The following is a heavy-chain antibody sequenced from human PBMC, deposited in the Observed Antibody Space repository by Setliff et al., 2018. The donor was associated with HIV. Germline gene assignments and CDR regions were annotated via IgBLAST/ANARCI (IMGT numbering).Heavy chain of an antibody. CDR2: IYTSGST. CDR1: GGSISSGNYY. Sequence: LTCTVSGGSISSGNYYWSWIRQPAGKGLEWIGRIYTSGSTNYNPSLKSRVSISIDTSKNQFSLKLSSVTAADTAVFYCARDKGYSYGTYGAFDIWGQGTMVTVS. V-gene: IGHV4-61*02. CDR3: ARDKGYSYGTYGAFDI. J-gene: IGHJ3*02. D-gene: IGHD5-18*01.